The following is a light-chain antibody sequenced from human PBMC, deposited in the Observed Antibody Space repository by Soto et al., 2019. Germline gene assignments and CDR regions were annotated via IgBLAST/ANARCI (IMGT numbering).Light chain of an antibody. CDR2: EAS. CDR3: HQRSCWHWK. CDR1: QTVSSL. J-gene: IGKJ1*01. V-gene: IGKV3-11*01. Sequence: LPQTPANRSSSEGDRGPITCRASQTVSSLLVWYQQKPGQAPRLLIYEASNRATGIPARFSGSGSGTDFTLTISSLLPDDFACYYGHQRSCWHWKFGQGTKVDIK.